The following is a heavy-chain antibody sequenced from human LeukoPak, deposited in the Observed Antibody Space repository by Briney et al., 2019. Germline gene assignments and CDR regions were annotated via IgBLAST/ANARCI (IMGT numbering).Heavy chain of an antibody. CDR1: GGSISNYY. CDR2: IHYSGNT. CDR3: ARIYDTSADWFDP. Sequence: PSETLSLTCTVSGGSISNYYWSWIRQPPGKGLEWIGYIHYSGNTNYNPSLKSRVTISEDTSKNQFSLKLSSVTAADTAVYYCARIYDTSADWFDPWGQGTLVTVSS. V-gene: IGHV4-59*01. J-gene: IGHJ5*02. D-gene: IGHD3-22*01.